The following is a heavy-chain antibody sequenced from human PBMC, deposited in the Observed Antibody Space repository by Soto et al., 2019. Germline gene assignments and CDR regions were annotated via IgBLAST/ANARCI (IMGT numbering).Heavy chain of an antibody. CDR2: ISYDGSNK. V-gene: IGHV3-30*03. D-gene: IGHD4-4*01. J-gene: IGHJ6*02. CDR1: GFTFSSYG. CDR3: ARRAYSDLSNNYGMDV. Sequence: GSLRLSCAASGFTFSSYGMHWVRQAPGKGLEWVAVISYDGSNKYYADSVKGRFTISRDNSKNTLYLQMNSLRAEDTAVYYCARRAYSDLSNNYGMDVWGQGTTVTVSS.